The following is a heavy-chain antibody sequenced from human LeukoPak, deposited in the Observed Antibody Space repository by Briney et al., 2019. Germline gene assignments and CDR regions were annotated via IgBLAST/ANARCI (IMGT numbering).Heavy chain of an antibody. CDR1: GFTFSSYW. D-gene: IGHD3-10*01. CDR2: INSDGSST. J-gene: IGHJ4*02. CDR3: ARAYYFGSGSYYKWPFDY. V-gene: IGHV3-74*01. Sequence: GGSLRLSCAVSGFTFSSYWMHWVRQAPGKGLVWVSRINSDGSSTNYADSVKGRFTISRDNAKNTLYLQMNSLTAEDTAVYYCARAYYFGSGSYYKWPFDYWGQGTLVTVSS.